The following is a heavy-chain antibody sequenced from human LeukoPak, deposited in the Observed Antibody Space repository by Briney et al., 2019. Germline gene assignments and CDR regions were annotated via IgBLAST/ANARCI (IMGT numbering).Heavy chain of an antibody. J-gene: IGHJ4*02. Sequence: SETLSLTCAVYGGSFSGYYWSWIRQPPGKGLEWIGEINHSGSTNYNPSLKSRVTISVDTSKNQFSLKLGSVTAADTAVYYCARASSTSSFDYWGQGTLVTVSS. CDR2: INHSGST. CDR3: ARASSTSSFDY. D-gene: IGHD2-2*01. V-gene: IGHV4-34*01. CDR1: GGSFSGYY.